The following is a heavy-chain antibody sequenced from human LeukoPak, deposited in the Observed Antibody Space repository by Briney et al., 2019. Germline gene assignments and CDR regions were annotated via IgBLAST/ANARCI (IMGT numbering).Heavy chain of an antibody. D-gene: IGHD4-11*01. CDR2: IDTDSTYI. V-gene: IGHV3-21*01. CDR3: TRDPTQYLRYGYFDY. Sequence: GGSLRLSCAASGFTFSNYDMNWVRQSPGKGLEWVSSIDTDSTYIHYADSVKGRFTISRDNAKNSLYLQMSSLRAEDTAVYYCTRDPTQYLRYGYFDYWGQGTLVTVSS. CDR1: GFTFSNYD. J-gene: IGHJ4*02.